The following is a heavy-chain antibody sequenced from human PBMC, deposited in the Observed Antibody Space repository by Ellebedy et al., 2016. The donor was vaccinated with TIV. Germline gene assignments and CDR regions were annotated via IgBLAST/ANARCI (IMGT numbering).Heavy chain of an antibody. D-gene: IGHD1-26*01. Sequence: PGGSLRLSCAASGSTFRSYWMSWVRKAPGKGLQWVANIKPDGSEEYYVDSVKGRFPISRDNAKNSLFLQMNSLRAEDTAVYYCARRSASVGDPADWGQGTLVTVSS. CDR2: IKPDGSEE. V-gene: IGHV3-7*01. CDR3: ARRSASVGDPAD. J-gene: IGHJ4*02. CDR1: GSTFRSYW.